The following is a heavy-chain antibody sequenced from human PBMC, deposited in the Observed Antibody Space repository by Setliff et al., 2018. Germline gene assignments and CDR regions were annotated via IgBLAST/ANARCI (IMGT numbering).Heavy chain of an antibody. J-gene: IGHJ4*02. CDR2: IIPVFGTA. D-gene: IGHD3-22*01. CDR3: ARDTRDRYDRSGPYLSLDY. Sequence: RASVKVSCKASGGTFRTDGFNWVRQAPGQGLEWMGRIIPVFGTAKYAQKFQGRVTITADESTSTAYMEVRSLRSEDTAVFYCARDTRDRYDRSGPYLSLDYWGQGTLVTVSS. V-gene: IGHV1-69*13. CDR1: GGTFRTDG.